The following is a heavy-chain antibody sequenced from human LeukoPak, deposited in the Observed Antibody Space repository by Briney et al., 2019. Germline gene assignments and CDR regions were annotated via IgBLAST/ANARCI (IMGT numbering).Heavy chain of an antibody. D-gene: IGHD1-20*01. V-gene: IGHV3-66*04. Sequence: GGSLRLSCAASGFTVSSNYMSWVRQAPGKGLEWVSVICSDGSTYYADSVKGRFTISRDNSKNTLYLQMNSLRAEDTAVYYCARRYNWNYVDYWGQGTLVTVSS. CDR1: GFTVSSNY. J-gene: IGHJ4*02. CDR2: ICSDGST. CDR3: ARRYNWNYVDY.